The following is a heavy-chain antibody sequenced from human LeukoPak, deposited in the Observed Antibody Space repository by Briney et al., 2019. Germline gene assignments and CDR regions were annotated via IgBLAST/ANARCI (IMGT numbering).Heavy chain of an antibody. CDR3: ARGYCSGGSCYDGGVFDY. D-gene: IGHD2-15*01. V-gene: IGHV3-30-3*01. Sequence: GGPLRLSCAASGFTFSSYAMPWVRQAPGKGLEWVAVISYDGSNKYYADSVKGRFTISRDNSKNTLYLQMNSLRAEDTAVYYCARGYCSGGSCYDGGVFDYWGQGTLVTVSS. CDR2: ISYDGSNK. CDR1: GFTFSSYA. J-gene: IGHJ4*02.